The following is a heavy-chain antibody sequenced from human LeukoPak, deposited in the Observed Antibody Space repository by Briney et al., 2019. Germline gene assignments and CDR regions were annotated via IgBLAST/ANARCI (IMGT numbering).Heavy chain of an antibody. V-gene: IGHV4-4*02. CDR3: ARAGEQQLDDAFDI. D-gene: IGHD6-13*01. J-gene: IGHJ3*02. CDR2: IYHSGST. Sequence: SGTLSLTCAVSGGSISSSNWWSWVRQPPGKGLEWIGEIYHSGSTNYNPSLKSRVTISVDKSKNQFSLKLSSVTAADTAVYYCARAGEQQLDDAFDIWGQGTMVTVSS. CDR1: GGSISSSNW.